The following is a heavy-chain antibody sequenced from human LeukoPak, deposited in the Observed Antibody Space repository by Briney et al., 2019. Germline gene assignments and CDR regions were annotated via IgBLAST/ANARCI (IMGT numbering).Heavy chain of an antibody. CDR2: IYYSGST. CDR3: ARVRGGYYGSGSYLTFDY. D-gene: IGHD3-10*01. V-gene: IGHV4-39*07. CDR1: GGSISSSSYY. J-gene: IGHJ4*02. Sequence: SETLSLTCTVSGGSISSSSYYWGWIRQPPGKGLEWIGSIYYSGSTYYNPSLKSRVTISVDTSKNQFSLKLSSVTAADTAVYYCARVRGGYYGSGSYLTFDYWGQGTLVTVSS.